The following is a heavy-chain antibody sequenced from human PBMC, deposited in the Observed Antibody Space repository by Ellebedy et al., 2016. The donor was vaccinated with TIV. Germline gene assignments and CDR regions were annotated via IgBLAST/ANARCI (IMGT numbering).Heavy chain of an antibody. CDR1: GFSLTGSA. Sequence: PGGSLRLSCAASGFSLTGSALHWVRQAPGKGLEWVSALGGSSENPYYADSVQGRFTISRDNSENTLYLQMNSLRAEDTAVYYCAKTASKGRGWRTPIDYWGQGTLVTVSS. J-gene: IGHJ4*02. CDR3: AKTASKGRGWRTPIDY. D-gene: IGHD6-19*01. CDR2: LGGSSENP. V-gene: IGHV3-23*01.